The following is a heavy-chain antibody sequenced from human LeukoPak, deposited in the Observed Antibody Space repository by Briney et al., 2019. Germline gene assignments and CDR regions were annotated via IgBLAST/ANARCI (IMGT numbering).Heavy chain of an antibody. Sequence: PGGSLRLSCAASGFTFSSYAMSWVRQAPGKGLEWVSAISGSGGSTYYADSVKGRFTISRDNSKNTLYLQMNSLRAEDTAVYYCAKDPEPEYYDFWSGYWIWGQGTLVTVSS. V-gene: IGHV3-23*01. D-gene: IGHD3-3*01. J-gene: IGHJ4*02. CDR3: AKDPEPEYYDFWSGYWI. CDR2: ISGSGGST. CDR1: GFTFSSYA.